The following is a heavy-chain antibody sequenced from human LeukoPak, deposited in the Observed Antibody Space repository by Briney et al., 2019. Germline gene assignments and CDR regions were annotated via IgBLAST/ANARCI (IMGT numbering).Heavy chain of an antibody. CDR1: GFTFDDYG. D-gene: IGHD2-15*01. CDR2: INWNGGCT. Sequence: PGGSLRLSCAASGFTFDDYGMTWVRQAQGKGLEWVSGINWNGGCTGYADSVKGRFSILRDTAKNSLYLQMNSLRAEDTALYYCARGYCSGGSCFLFDYWGQGTLVTVSS. J-gene: IGHJ4*02. CDR3: ARGYCSGGSCFLFDY. V-gene: IGHV3-20*04.